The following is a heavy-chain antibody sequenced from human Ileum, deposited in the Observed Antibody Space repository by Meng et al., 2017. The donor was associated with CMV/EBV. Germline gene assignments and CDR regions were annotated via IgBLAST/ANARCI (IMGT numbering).Heavy chain of an antibody. CDR2: INKDGTFR. CDR1: GFGFGYYW. J-gene: IGHJ4*01. V-gene: IGHV3-74*01. D-gene: IGHD2-8*01. Sequence: LSCAASGFGFGYYWMPWVRQAPGKGLEWVSRINKDGTFRKYADSVEGRCTVSRDNAKNMLYLEMNSLRAEDTAVYYCARENNGPEEYWGQGTLVTVSS. CDR3: ARENNGPEEY.